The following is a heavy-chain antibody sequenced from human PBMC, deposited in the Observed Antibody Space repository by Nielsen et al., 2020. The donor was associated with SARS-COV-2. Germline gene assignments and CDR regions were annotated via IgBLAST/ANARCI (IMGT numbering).Heavy chain of an antibody. D-gene: IGHD4-17*01. CDR1: GYTFTGSY. V-gene: IGHV1-2*06. J-gene: IGHJ1*01. Sequence: ASVKVSCKASGYTFTGSYVHWVRQAPGQGLEWMGRINPNSGATNYAQKFQGRVTMTRDTSISTAYMELRSLRSDDTAVYYCARGRDYGEYFQHWGQGTLVTVSS. CDR3: ARGRDYGEYFQH. CDR2: INPNSGAT.